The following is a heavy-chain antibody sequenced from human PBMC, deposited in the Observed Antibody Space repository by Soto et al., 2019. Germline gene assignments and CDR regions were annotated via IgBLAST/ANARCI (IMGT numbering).Heavy chain of an antibody. CDR2: IYYSGST. D-gene: IGHD3-16*02. J-gene: IGHJ4*02. CDR3: ARHVGMITFGGVIVDDY. V-gene: IGHV4-39*01. CDR1: GGSISSSSYY. Sequence: QLQLQESGPGLVKPSETLSLTCTVSGGSISSSSYYWGWIRQPPGKGLEWIGSIYYSGSTYYNPSLKIRVTKSVDTSKNQFSLKLSSVTAADTAVYYCARHVGMITFGGVIVDDYWGQGTLVTVSS.